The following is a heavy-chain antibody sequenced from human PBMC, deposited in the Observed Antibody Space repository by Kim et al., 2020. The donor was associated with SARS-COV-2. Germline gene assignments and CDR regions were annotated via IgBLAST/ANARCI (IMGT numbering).Heavy chain of an antibody. D-gene: IGHD3-10*01. CDR2: INTNTGNP. CDR1: GYTFTSYA. Sequence: ASVKVSCKASGYTFTSYAMNCVRQAPGQGLEWMGWINTNTGNPTYAQGFTGRFVFSLDTSVSTAYLQISSLKAEDTAVYYCARAGNYYGSGSYSNFDYWGQGTLVTVSS. J-gene: IGHJ4*02. V-gene: IGHV7-4-1*02. CDR3: ARAGNYYGSGSYSNFDY.